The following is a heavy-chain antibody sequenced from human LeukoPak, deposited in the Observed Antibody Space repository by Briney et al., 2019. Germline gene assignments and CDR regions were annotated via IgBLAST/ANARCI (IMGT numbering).Heavy chain of an antibody. D-gene: IGHD2-2*01. CDR3: AKDYGVPAAHFDY. V-gene: IGHV3-30*18. J-gene: IGHJ4*02. Sequence: GGSLRLSCAASGFTFNNYGMHWVRQAPGKGLEWVAVISYDGSNKYYADSVKGRFTISRDNSKNTLYLQMNSLRAEDTAVYYCAKDYGVPAAHFDYWGQGTLVTVSS. CDR1: GFTFNNYG. CDR2: ISYDGSNK.